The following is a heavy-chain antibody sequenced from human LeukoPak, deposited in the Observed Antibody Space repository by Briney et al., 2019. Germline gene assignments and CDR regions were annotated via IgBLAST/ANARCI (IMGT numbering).Heavy chain of an antibody. Sequence: AGGSLRLSCVASGFTFSDYYMSWIRQAPGKGLEWVSYISSSSDYTNYADSVRGRFTISRDNAKNSLYLQMSSLRAEDTAVYYCARPPYSSSWDPGWFDPWGQGTLITVSS. CDR1: GFTFSDYY. V-gene: IGHV3-11*06. D-gene: IGHD6-13*01. J-gene: IGHJ5*02. CDR3: ARPPYSSSWDPGWFDP. CDR2: ISSSSDYT.